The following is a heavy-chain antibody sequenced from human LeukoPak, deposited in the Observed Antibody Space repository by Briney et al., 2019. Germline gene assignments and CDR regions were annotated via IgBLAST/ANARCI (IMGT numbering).Heavy chain of an antibody. J-gene: IGHJ3*02. CDR2: IYYSGST. CDR1: GGSISSYY. CDR3: ARDLGCGGDCYAFDI. Sequence: SETLSLTCTVSGGSISSYYWSWIRQPLGKGLEWIGYIYYSGSTNYNPSLKSRVTISVDTSKNQFSLKLSSVTAADTAVHYCARDLGCGGDCYAFDIWGQGTMVTVSS. V-gene: IGHV4-59*01. D-gene: IGHD2-21*02.